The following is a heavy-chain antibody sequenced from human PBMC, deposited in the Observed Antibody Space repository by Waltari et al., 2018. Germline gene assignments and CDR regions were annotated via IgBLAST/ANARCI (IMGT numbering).Heavy chain of an antibody. J-gene: IGHJ4*02. D-gene: IGHD4-17*01. Sequence: EVQLVESGGGLVKPGGSLRLPCAAYGFTFSNAWMSRVRQAPGTGPEWVGRINSKPNAGTTDYAAPVKGRFTISGDDSKNTLYLQMNSLKTEDTAVYYCTTPRRNDYGDYYFDYWGQGTLVTVSS. V-gene: IGHV3-15*01. CDR2: INSKPNAGTT. CDR3: TTPRRNDYGDYYFDY. CDR1: GFTFSNAW.